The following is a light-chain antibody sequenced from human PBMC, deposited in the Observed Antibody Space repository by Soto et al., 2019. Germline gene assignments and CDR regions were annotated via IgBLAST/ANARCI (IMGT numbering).Light chain of an antibody. CDR2: AAS. Sequence: IQLTQSPSSLSAAVGDRVTITCRASQDIAIYLAWYQQKPGEAPKLLIYAASTLYGGVPSRFSGSGSGTDFALTITSLQAEDFATYYCQQLRMYPSTFGGGPKLDI. V-gene: IGKV1-9*01. CDR1: QDIAIY. J-gene: IGKJ4*01. CDR3: QQLRMYPST.